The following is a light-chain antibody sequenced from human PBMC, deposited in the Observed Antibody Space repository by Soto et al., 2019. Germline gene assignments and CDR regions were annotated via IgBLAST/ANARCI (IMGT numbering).Light chain of an antibody. CDR1: QSVTGSY. CDR2: GAS. CDR3: QQYGSSPPVT. J-gene: IGKJ3*01. V-gene: IGKV3-20*01. Sequence: EIVLTQSPGTLSLSPGERATLSCRASQSVTGSYLAWYQQKPGQAPRLLIYGASSRASGIPDRFSGSGSGTDFTLTINRLAPEDFAVYYCQQYGSSPPVTFGPGTKVDIK.